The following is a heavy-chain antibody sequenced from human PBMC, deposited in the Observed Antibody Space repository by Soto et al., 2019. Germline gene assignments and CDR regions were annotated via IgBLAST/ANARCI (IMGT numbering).Heavy chain of an antibody. J-gene: IGHJ4*02. CDR3: YMDLSSLKSEDTAVYYCARSPYSSGYYYAIDY. CDR2: IHYSGWT. CDR1: GGSIISSY. V-gene: IGHV4-59*01. D-gene: IGHD3-22*01. Sequence: SDTLSLTFFFSGGSIISSYCSCLRQSPWPGLAWIGYIHYSGWTYYNPSLKSRVTISVDTSKNHFSLRLSSVTAADTSTSTVYMDLSSLKSEDTAVYYCARSPYSSGYYYAIDYWGQGTQVTVS.